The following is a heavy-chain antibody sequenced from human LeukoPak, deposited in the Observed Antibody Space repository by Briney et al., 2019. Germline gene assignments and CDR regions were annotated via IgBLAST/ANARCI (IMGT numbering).Heavy chain of an antibody. CDR1: GYTFTSYY. V-gene: IGHV1-46*01. CDR3: ARTYSGYEKYYYYMDV. Sequence: GASVKVSCKASGYTFTSYYMHWVRQAPGQGLEWMGIINPSGGSTSYAQKFQGRVTMTRDMSTSTVYMELSSLRSEDTAVYYCARTYSGYEKYYYYMDVWGKGTTVTVSS. D-gene: IGHD5-12*01. CDR2: INPSGGST. J-gene: IGHJ6*03.